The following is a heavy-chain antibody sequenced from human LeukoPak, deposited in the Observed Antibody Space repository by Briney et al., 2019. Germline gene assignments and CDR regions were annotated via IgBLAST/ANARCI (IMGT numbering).Heavy chain of an antibody. CDR3: AKRKSQSMDV. CDR2: VSYSGIT. V-gene: IGHV4-39*01. J-gene: IGHJ6*02. Sequence: SETLSLTCTVSGGSISSTNYFWDWIRQPPGRGLEWIGSVSYSGITYYTPSLKSRVTISADTSKSQFSLKLTSVTAADTAVYYCAKRKSQSMDVWGQGTTVTVSS. CDR1: GGSISSTNYF.